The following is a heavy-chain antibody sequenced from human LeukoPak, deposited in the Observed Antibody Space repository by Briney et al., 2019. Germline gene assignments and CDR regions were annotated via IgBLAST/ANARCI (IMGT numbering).Heavy chain of an antibody. V-gene: IGHV3-9*01. CDR2: ISRNSGSI. CDR1: GFTFDDYA. CDR3: AKDSVGATTTGWFDP. Sequence: GRSLRLSCAASGFTFDDYAMHWVRQAPGKGLEWVSGISRNSGSIGYADSVKGRFTISRDNAKNSLYLQMNSLRAEDTALYYCAKDSVGATTTGWFDPWGQGTLVTVSS. D-gene: IGHD1-26*01. J-gene: IGHJ5*02.